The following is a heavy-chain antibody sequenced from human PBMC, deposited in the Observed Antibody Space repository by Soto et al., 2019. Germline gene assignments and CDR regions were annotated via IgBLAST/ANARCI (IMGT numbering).Heavy chain of an antibody. D-gene: IGHD2-2*02. CDR1: GGSISSGGYS. CDR3: ARSVLQAAIRRYNWFDP. Sequence: PSETLSLTCAVSGGSISSGGYSWSWIRPPPGKGLEWIGYIYHSGSTYYNPSLKSRVTISVDRSKNQFSLKLSSVTAVDTAGYYCARSVLQAAIRRYNWFDPWGQGTLVTVSS. V-gene: IGHV4-30-2*01. J-gene: IGHJ5*02. CDR2: IYHSGST.